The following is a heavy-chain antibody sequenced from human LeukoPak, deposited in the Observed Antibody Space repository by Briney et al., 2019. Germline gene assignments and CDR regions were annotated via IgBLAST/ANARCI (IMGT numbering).Heavy chain of an antibody. D-gene: IGHD6-19*01. Sequence: ASVKVSCKASGYTFTSYAMHWVRQAPGQRLEWMGWINAGNGNTKYAQKFQGRVTITRDTSASTAYMELSSLRSEDTAVYYCARGYSRGMNWFDPWGQGTLVTVSS. CDR3: ARGYSRGMNWFDP. V-gene: IGHV1-3*01. CDR1: GYTFTSYA. J-gene: IGHJ5*02. CDR2: INAGNGNT.